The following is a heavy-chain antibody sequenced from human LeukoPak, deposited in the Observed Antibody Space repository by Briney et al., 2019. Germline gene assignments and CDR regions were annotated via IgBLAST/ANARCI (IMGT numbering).Heavy chain of an antibody. V-gene: IGHV4-59*01. J-gene: IGHJ4*02. CDR3: ARGPERWLRSGFDY. CDR1: GGSISSYY. CDR2: IYYSGST. D-gene: IGHD5-24*01. Sequence: PSETLSLTCTVSGGSISSYYWSWIRQPPGKGLEWIGYIYYSGSTNFNPSLKSRVTISVDTSKNQFSLKLSSVTAADTAVYYCARGPERWLRSGFDYWGQGTLVTVSS.